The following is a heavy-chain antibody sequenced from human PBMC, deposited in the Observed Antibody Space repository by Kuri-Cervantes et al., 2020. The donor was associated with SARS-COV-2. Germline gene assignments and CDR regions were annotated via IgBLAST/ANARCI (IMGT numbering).Heavy chain of an antibody. CDR3: AKDWSGTSGAGSPVFDY. J-gene: IGHJ4*02. CDR1: GFTFSIYA. V-gene: IGHV3-23*01. CDR2: ISGSGAVT. D-gene: IGHD3-10*01. Sequence: GGSLRLSCAASGFTFSIYAMSWVRQAPGKGLEWVAGISGSGAVTYHTDSLRGRFTISRDHSKNTVILQMTSLRAEDTAVYYWAKDWSGTSGAGSPVFDYWGQGTLVTVSS.